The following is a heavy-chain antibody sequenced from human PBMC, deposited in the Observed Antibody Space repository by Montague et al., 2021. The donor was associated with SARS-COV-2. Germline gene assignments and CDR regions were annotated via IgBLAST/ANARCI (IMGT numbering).Heavy chain of an antibody. CDR3: ARMRWLRSGGGYYYGMDV. J-gene: IGHJ6*02. V-gene: IGHV4-4*02. Sequence: SETLSLTCAVSGGSISSSNWWSWVRQPPGKGLEWIGEIYHSGSTNYNPSLKSRVTISVDKSKNQFSLKLSSVTAADTAVYYCARMRWLRSGGGYYYGMDVWGQGTTVTVSS. D-gene: IGHD5-12*01. CDR2: IYHSGST. CDR1: GGSISSSNW.